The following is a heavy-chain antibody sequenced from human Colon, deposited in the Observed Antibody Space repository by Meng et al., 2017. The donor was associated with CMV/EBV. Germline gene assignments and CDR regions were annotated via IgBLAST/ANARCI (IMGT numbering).Heavy chain of an antibody. Sequence: QVQLQQWGAGLLKPSETLSLTCASSGGSFNAYYLTWIRQSPGKGLEWIGELNHSGSTNYNPSLKSRVTISIDTSKRHFSLRLTSVTAADTAVYYCARGRNGWLLPLDSWGQGTLVTVSS. CDR1: GGSFNAYY. D-gene: IGHD3-3*01. V-gene: IGHV4-34*01. J-gene: IGHJ4*02. CDR2: LNHSGST. CDR3: ARGRNGWLLPLDS.